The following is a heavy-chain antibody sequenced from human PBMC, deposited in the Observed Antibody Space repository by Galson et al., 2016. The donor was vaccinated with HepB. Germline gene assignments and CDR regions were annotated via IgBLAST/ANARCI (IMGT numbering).Heavy chain of an antibody. CDR2: IDWEGDK. V-gene: IGHV2-70*01. CDR3: ARMVRGNFNSNYYYYGLDV. J-gene: IGHJ6*02. D-gene: IGHD3-10*01. Sequence: PALVKPTQTLTLTCTFSGFSLSTSGMCVTWIRQPPGKALEWLAFIDWEGDKYFSTSLETRLTISTDTSKNQVVLTMTSMDPVDTATYYCARMVRGNFNSNYYYYGLDVWGQGTTVAVTS. CDR1: GFSLSTSGMC.